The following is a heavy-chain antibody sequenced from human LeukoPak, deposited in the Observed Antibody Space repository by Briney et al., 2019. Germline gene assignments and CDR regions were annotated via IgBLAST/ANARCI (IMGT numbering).Heavy chain of an antibody. CDR3: ARGLARTSMVTRGGVRFDY. V-gene: IGHV1-8*01. J-gene: IGHJ4*02. CDR1: GYTFTTYD. Sequence: GASVTVSCKASGYTFTTYDINWVRQAPGQGLEWMGWMNPNSGNTGYAQKFQGRVTMTRNTSISTAYMELSSLRSEDTAVYYCARGLARTSMVTRGGVRFDYWGQGTLVTVSS. D-gene: IGHD5-18*01. CDR2: MNPNSGNT.